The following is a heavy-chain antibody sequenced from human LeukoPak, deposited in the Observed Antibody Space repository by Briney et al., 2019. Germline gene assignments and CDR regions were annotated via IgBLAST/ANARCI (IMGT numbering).Heavy chain of an antibody. J-gene: IGHJ4*02. V-gene: IGHV3-74*01. CDR2: INSYVSTT. CDR1: GFTFSSYW. D-gene: IGHD3-3*02. Sequence: CLSLSCAVSGFTFSSYWMHCVRQTSGPGLKSVSRINSYVSTTNSTDSVTGRVTISRDNDKNTLYLQMTSLSAEDAAVYYYARDRISGFVPFAYWGQGTLVTVSS. CDR3: ARDRISGFVPFAY.